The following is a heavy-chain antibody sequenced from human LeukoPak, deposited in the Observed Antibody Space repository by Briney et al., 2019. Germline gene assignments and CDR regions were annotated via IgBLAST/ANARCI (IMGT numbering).Heavy chain of an antibody. V-gene: IGHV3-23*01. D-gene: IGHD1-1*01. CDR2: ISGRTANT. J-gene: IGHJ4*02. Sequence: GGSLRLSCAASGFTFSSFAMSWVREAPGQGLEWVSSISGRTANTYYADSVKGRFTISRDNSKDTLYLQMNSLRAEDTAVYYCARDFPSPDRFGTIDYWGQGTLVTVSS. CDR3: ARDFPSPDRFGTIDY. CDR1: GFTFSSFA.